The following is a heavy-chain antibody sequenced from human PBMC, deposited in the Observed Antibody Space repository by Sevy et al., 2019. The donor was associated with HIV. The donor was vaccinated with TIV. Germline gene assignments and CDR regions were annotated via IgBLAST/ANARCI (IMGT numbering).Heavy chain of an antibody. CDR1: AFTFSTSA. V-gene: IGHV1-58*01. CDR3: AATTDTIFGVVLMNNWFDP. CDR2: IVVGSGSK. Sequence: ASVKVSCKASAFTFSTSAVQWVRQSRGQRLEWIGWIVVGSGSKNYSQKFQGRVTFTRDMSTNTAYMEMSSLRSDVTAVYYCAATTDTIFGVVLMNNWFDPWGQGTLVTVSS. D-gene: IGHD3-3*01. J-gene: IGHJ5*02.